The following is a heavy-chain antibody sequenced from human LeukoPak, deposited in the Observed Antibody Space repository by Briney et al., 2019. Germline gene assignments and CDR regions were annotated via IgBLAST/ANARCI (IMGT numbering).Heavy chain of an antibody. CDR2: IYPGDSDT. CDR1: GYSFTSYW. J-gene: IGHJ5*02. D-gene: IGHD3-22*01. V-gene: IGHV5-51*01. CDR3: ASGLYYYDSSGYYYDLP. Sequence: GESLKISCKGSGYSFTSYWIGWVRQMPGKGLEWMAIIYPGDSDTRYSPSFQGQVTISADKSISTAYLQWSSLKASDTAMYYCASGLYYYDSSGYYYDLPWGQGTLVTVSS.